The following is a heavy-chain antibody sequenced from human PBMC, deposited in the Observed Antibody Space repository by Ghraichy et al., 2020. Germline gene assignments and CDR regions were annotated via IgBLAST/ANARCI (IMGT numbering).Heavy chain of an antibody. J-gene: IGHJ5*02. CDR1: EFTLSNSA. CDR2: ITSAGST. D-gene: IGHD3-22*01. Sequence: GGSLRLSCTASEFTLSNSAMSWVRQAPGKGLEWVSGITSAGSTLYTYSVKGRYTLSRDTSKNTLFLQMNSLRAEDTAIYYCAKMPYDSFGYYNWFDPWGQGTLVTVSS. V-gene: IGHV3-23*01. CDR3: AKMPYDSFGYYNWFDP.